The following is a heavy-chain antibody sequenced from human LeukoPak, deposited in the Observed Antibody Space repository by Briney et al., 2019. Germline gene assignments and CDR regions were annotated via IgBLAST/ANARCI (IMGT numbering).Heavy chain of an antibody. CDR1: GDSVSSNSAA. V-gene: IGHV6-1*01. J-gene: IGHJ6*03. Sequence: SQTLSLTCAISGDSVSSNSAAWNWIRQSPSRGLEWLGRTYYRSKWYNDYAVSVKSRITINPDTSKNQFSLQLNSVTPEDTAVYYCARDETYSSDWQSNHYYYYMDVWGKGTTVTVSS. CDR2: TYYRSKWYN. CDR3: ARDETYSSDWQSNHYYYYMDV. D-gene: IGHD6-19*01.